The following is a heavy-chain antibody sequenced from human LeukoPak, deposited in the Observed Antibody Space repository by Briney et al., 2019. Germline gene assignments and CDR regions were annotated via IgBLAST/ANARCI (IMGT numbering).Heavy chain of an antibody. D-gene: IGHD3-3*01. J-gene: IGHJ4*02. CDR3: ARARALNNFWSDYSY. CDR1: GGSISSYY. CDR2: IFHSGST. Sequence: SETLSLTCTVSGGSISSYYWSWIRQPPGKGLEWIGYIFHSGSTNYSPSLKSRVTISVDTSKDQFSLRLSSVTAADTAVYYCARARALNNFWSDYSYWGQGTLVTVSS. V-gene: IGHV4-59*01.